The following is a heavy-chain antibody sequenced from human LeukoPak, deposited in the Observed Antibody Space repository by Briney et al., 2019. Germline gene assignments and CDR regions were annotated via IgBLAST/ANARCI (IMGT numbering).Heavy chain of an antibody. V-gene: IGHV1-58*01. J-gene: IGHJ4*02. Sequence: SVKVSCKASGFTFTSSAVQWVRQARGQRLEWIGWIVVGSGNTNYAQKFQEGVTITRDMSTSTAYMELSSLRSEDTAVYYCAAISSFGYFDYWGQGTLVTVSS. CDR1: GFTFTSSA. CDR3: AAISSFGYFDY. CDR2: IVVGSGNT. D-gene: IGHD6-6*01.